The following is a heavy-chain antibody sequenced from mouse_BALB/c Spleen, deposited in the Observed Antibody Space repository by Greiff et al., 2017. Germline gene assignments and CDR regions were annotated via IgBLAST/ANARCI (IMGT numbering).Heavy chain of an antibody. D-gene: IGHD2-1*01. CDR2: ISSGGGST. CDR1: GFAFSSYD. Sequence: EVKLVESGGGLVKPGGSLKLSCAASGFAFSSYDMSWVRQTPEKRLEWVAYISSGGGSTYYPDTVKGRFTISRDNAKNTLYLQMSSLKSEDTAMYYCASLYGNYGFAYWGQGTLVTVSA. CDR3: ASLYGNYGFAY. V-gene: IGHV5-12-1*01. J-gene: IGHJ3*01.